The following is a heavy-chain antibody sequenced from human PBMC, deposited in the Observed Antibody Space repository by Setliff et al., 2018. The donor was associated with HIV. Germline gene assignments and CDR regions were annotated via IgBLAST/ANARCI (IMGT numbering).Heavy chain of an antibody. V-gene: IGHV4-34*01. J-gene: IGHJ6*02. CDR1: GGSFSGYY. CDR3: ARAGGMAAAGPGGGHGLDV. D-gene: IGHD6-13*01. CDR2: INQSGST. Sequence: SETLSLTCAVYGGSFSGYYWSWIRQPPGKGLEWIGEINQSGSTHYNPSLKSRLTISLDTSKNQFSLKLSSVTAADTAVYYCARAGGMAAAGPGGGHGLDVWGQGTTVTVSS.